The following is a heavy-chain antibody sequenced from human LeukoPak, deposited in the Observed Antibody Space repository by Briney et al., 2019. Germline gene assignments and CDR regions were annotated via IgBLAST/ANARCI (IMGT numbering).Heavy chain of an antibody. Sequence: SQTLSLTCTVSGGSISSGGYYWSWMRQHPGKGLEWIGYISYSGSTYYNPSLKSRVTISVDTSKNQFSLKLSSVTAADTAVYYCARLGRRGYSYGLLDYWGQGTLVTVSS. CDR3: ARLGRRGYSYGLLDY. CDR2: ISYSGST. D-gene: IGHD5-18*01. CDR1: GGSISSGGYY. V-gene: IGHV4-31*03. J-gene: IGHJ4*02.